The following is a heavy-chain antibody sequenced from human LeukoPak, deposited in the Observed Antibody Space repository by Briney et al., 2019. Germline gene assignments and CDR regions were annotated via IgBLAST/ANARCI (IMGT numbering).Heavy chain of an antibody. Sequence: GGSLRLSCAASGFTFSSYAMSWVRQAPGKGLEWVSAISGSGGSTYYADSVKGRFTISRDNSKNTLYLQMNSLRAEDTAVYYCARDGNRDGDMDVWGKGTTVTVSS. V-gene: IGHV3-23*01. J-gene: IGHJ6*03. CDR2: ISGSGGST. CDR3: ARDGNRDGDMDV. D-gene: IGHD1-1*01. CDR1: GFTFSSYA.